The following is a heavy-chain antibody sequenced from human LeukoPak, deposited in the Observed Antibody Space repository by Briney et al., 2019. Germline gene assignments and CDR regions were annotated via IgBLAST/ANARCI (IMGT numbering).Heavy chain of an antibody. CDR1: GYSFTSCW. J-gene: IGHJ3*02. V-gene: IGHV5-51*01. D-gene: IGHD6-13*01. CDR2: IYPGDSDT. CDR3: ARHVTSSSWPPIFDAFDI. Sequence: GESLKISCKGSGYSFTSCWIGWVRQMPGKGLEWMGIIYPGDSDTRYSPSFQGQVTISADKSISTAYLQWSSLKASDTAMYYCARHVTSSSWPPIFDAFDIWGQGTMVTVSS.